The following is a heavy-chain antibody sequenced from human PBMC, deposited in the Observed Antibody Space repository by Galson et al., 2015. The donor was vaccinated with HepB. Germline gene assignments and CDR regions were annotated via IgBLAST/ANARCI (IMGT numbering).Heavy chain of an antibody. Sequence: SLRLSCAASGFTFSSYGMHWVRQAPGKGLEWVAVIWYDGSNKYYADSVKGRFTISRDNSKNTLYLQMNSLRAEDTAAYYCARELARAWRSSSWYSSPDYWGQGTLVTVSS. CDR2: IWYDGSNK. CDR3: ARELARAWRSSSWYSSPDY. CDR1: GFTFSSYG. D-gene: IGHD6-13*01. J-gene: IGHJ4*02. V-gene: IGHV3-33*08.